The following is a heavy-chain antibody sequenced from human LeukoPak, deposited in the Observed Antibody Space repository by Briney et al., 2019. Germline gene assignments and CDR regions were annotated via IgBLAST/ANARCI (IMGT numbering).Heavy chain of an antibody. Sequence: ASVKVPCKGSGYTFTSYSISWVRQAPGQGLEWMGWISTYSGKTTYAQRFQGRVIMTTDTSTKTVYMELSSLRSDDSAVYYCARHPYYDTSAYYVYWGQGTLVTVSS. CDR3: ARHPYYDTSAYYVY. D-gene: IGHD3-22*01. V-gene: IGHV1-18*01. CDR2: ISTYSGKT. J-gene: IGHJ4*02. CDR1: GYTFTSYS.